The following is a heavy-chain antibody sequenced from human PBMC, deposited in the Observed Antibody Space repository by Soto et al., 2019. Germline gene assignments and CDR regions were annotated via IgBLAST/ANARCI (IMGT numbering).Heavy chain of an antibody. Sequence: SETLSLTCAVSGGPFSGVYWSWIRQPPGKGLEWIGGVNHRGSANYNPSLESRVTMSVDTSKNQFSLRLTSVTAADSAVYYCARDAFCGSGTCRVGHWFDPWGQGTLVTVSS. CDR3: ARDAFCGSGTCRVGHWFDP. V-gene: IGHV4-34*01. CDR1: GGPFSGVY. D-gene: IGHD2-21*01. CDR2: VNHRGSA. J-gene: IGHJ5*02.